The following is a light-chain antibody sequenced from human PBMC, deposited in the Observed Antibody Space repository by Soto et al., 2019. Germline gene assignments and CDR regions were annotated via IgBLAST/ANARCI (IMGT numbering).Light chain of an antibody. CDR3: QHYANSGWT. Sequence: IVLTQSPDTQSLSPGERATLSCRASQSVSSSQLVWYQHKPGQAPRLLIYAASSRATGIPDRFSGSGSGTDFTLTVSELETEDFAVYYCQHYANSGWTCGQGTKVEL. CDR1: QSVSSSQ. V-gene: IGKV3-20*01. J-gene: IGKJ1*01. CDR2: AAS.